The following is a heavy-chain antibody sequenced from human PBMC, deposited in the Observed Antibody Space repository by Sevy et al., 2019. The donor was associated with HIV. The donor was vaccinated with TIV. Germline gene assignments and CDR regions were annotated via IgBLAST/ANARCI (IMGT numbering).Heavy chain of an antibody. CDR2: ISGSGGST. J-gene: IGHJ6*02. V-gene: IGHV3-23*01. Sequence: GGSLRLSCAASGFSFSNYAMSWVRQAPGKGLEWVSAISGSGGSTYYADSVKGRFTISRDNSKNTLYLQMNSLRAEDTAVYYCAKGFDHYYYYGMDVWGQGTTVTVSS. CDR1: GFSFSNYA. CDR3: AKGFDHYYYYGMDV.